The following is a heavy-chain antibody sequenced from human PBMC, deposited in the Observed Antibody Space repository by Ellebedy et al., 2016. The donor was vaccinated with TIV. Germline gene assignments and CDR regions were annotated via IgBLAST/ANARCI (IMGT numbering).Heavy chain of an antibody. Sequence: GSLRLXXTVSGGSISSHYWSWIRQPPGKGLEWIGYIHDTGNSNYNPSLKSRVTMLVDTSKNQFSLKLGSVTAADTAVYYCARDSWSEDRGYYYVWGQGTLVTVSS. CDR3: ARDSWSEDRGYYYV. J-gene: IGHJ4*02. CDR1: GGSISSHY. CDR2: IHDTGNS. D-gene: IGHD3-22*01. V-gene: IGHV4-59*11.